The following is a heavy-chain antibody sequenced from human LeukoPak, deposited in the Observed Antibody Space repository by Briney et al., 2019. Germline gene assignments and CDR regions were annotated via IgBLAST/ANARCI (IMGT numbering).Heavy chain of an antibody. CDR3: AHRKNYYDSSVFDN. J-gene: IGHJ4*02. D-gene: IGHD3-22*01. V-gene: IGHV2-5*02. CDR1: GFSLNTRAVG. Sequence: SGPTLINPTPTLTLTFTFSGFSLNTRAVGEGWIRQPPVRALEWLALIDWDDDRRYSPSLKSRLTITKDTSKNQVVLTMTNMDPVDTATYFCAHRKNYYDSSVFDNWGQGTLVTVSS. CDR2: IDWDDDR.